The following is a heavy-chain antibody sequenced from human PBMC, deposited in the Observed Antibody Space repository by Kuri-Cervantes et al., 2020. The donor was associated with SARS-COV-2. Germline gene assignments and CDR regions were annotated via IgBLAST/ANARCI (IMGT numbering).Heavy chain of an antibody. Sequence: SETLSLTCAVPGYSISSGYYWGWIRQPPGKGLEWIGSIYHSGSTYYNPSLKSRVTISVDTSKNQFSLKLSSVTAADTAVYYCARRSGYCSSTSCYFFDYWGQGTLVTVSS. CDR2: IYHSGST. V-gene: IGHV4-38-2*01. CDR3: ARRSGYCSSTSCYFFDY. CDR1: GYSISSGYY. J-gene: IGHJ4*02. D-gene: IGHD2-2*01.